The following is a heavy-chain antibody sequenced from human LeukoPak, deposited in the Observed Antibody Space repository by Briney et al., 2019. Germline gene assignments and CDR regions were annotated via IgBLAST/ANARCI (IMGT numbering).Heavy chain of an antibody. CDR1: GFTFSHAW. Sequence: GGSLRLSCAASGFTFSHAWMSWVRQAPGKGLEWVGLIKSKTDGGTTDYAAPVKGRFTISRDDSKNTLYLQMNSLKTEDTAVYYCTIVGYCTNGVCPTHYCWGQGTLVTVSS. D-gene: IGHD2-8*01. J-gene: IGHJ4*02. CDR3: TIVGYCTNGVCPTHYC. V-gene: IGHV3-15*01. CDR2: IKSKTDGGTT.